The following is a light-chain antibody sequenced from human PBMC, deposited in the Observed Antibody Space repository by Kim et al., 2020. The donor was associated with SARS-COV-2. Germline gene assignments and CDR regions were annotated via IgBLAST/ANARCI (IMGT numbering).Light chain of an antibody. CDR2: WAS. Sequence: DFVMTQSPDSLAVSLGERATINCKSSQSVLYSSNNKNYLAWYQQKPGQPPKLLIYWASTRESGVPDRFSGSGSGTDFTLTISSLQAEDVAIYYCQQYYSTLFTFGGGTKVDIK. CDR3: QQYYSTLFT. V-gene: IGKV4-1*01. J-gene: IGKJ4*01. CDR1: QSVLYSSNNKNY.